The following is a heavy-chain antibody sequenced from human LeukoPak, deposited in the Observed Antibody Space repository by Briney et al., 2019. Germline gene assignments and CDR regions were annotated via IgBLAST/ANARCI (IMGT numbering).Heavy chain of an antibody. CDR1: GFTFNYYG. CDR2: IRYDGNDK. Sequence: GGSLRLSCAASGFTFNYYGFHWVRQAPGKGLEWVAFIRYDGNDKYYAKSVKGRFTISKDSSRNTLYLQMNTLRLEDTAVYYCAKDLMRDRWFGESWGQGTLVTVSS. D-gene: IGHD3-10*01. CDR3: AKDLMRDRWFGES. V-gene: IGHV3-30*02. J-gene: IGHJ5*02.